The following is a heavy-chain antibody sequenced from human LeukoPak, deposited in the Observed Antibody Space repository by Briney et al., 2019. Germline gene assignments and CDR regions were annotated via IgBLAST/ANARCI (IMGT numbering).Heavy chain of an antibody. Sequence: QPGGSLRLSCAASGLTFSSYEMNWVRQAPGKGLEWISYISRASNMIYYAEPVKGRFTISRDNAKNSLYLQMNSLRAEDTAVYYCATASGSWYRYYFDSWGQGTLVTVSS. CDR2: ISRASNMI. D-gene: IGHD6-13*01. V-gene: IGHV3-48*03. CDR1: GLTFSSYE. J-gene: IGHJ4*02. CDR3: ATASGSWYRYYFDS.